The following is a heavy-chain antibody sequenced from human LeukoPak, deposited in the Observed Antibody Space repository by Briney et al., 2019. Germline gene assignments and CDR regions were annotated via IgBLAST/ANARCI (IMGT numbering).Heavy chain of an antibody. J-gene: IGHJ4*02. CDR3: ARDITMVRGVIIGY. CDR2: ISAYNGNT. CDR1: GYTFTSYG. D-gene: IGHD3-10*01. V-gene: IGHV1-18*01. Sequence: GASVKVSCKASGYTFTSYGISWVRQAPGQGLEWMGWISAYNGNTNYAQKLRGRVTMTTDTSTSTAYMELRSLRSDDTAVYYCARDITMVRGVIIGYWGQGTLVTVSS.